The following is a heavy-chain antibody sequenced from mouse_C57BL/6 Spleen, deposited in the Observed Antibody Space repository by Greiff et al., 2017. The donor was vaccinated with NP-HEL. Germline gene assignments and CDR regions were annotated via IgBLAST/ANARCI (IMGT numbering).Heavy chain of an antibody. V-gene: IGHV1-55*01. D-gene: IGHD2-10*02. CDR1: GYTFTSYW. CDR3: ARGEYGNYVGAMDY. CDR2: IYPGSGST. J-gene: IGHJ4*01. Sequence: QVHVKQSGAELVKPGASVKMSCKASGYTFTSYWITWVKQRPGQGLEWIGDIYPGSGSTNYNEKFKSKATLTVDTSSSTAYMQLSSLTSEDSAVDYCARGEYGNYVGAMDYWGQGTAVTVSS.